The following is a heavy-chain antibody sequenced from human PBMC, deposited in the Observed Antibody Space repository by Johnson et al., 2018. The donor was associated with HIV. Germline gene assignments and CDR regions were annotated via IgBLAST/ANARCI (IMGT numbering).Heavy chain of an antibody. CDR1: GFTFSSYG. V-gene: IGHV3-30*02. CDR2: IRYDGSNK. J-gene: IGHJ3*02. Sequence: QVQLVESGGGVVQPGGSLRLSCAASGFTFSSYGMHWVRQAPGKGLEWVAFIRYDGSNKYYADSVKGRFTISRDNSKNSLYLQMNSLRAEDTALYYCARDARYCTSITCYTTAFDIWGQGTMVTVSS. CDR3: ARDARYCTSITCYTTAFDI. D-gene: IGHD2-2*02.